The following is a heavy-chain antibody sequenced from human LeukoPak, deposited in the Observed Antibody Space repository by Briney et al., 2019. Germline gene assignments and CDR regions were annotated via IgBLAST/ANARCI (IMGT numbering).Heavy chain of an antibody. Sequence: ASVKVSCKASGYTLTTYYMHWVRQAPGQGLEWMGIINPSGGSTSYAQNFQGRVTMTRDTSTSTVYMELRSLRSEDTAVYYCARGFQVPAALPSHFDYWGQGTLVTVSS. D-gene: IGHD2-2*01. CDR2: INPSGGST. J-gene: IGHJ4*02. CDR1: GYTLTTYY. CDR3: ARGFQVPAALPSHFDY. V-gene: IGHV1-46*01.